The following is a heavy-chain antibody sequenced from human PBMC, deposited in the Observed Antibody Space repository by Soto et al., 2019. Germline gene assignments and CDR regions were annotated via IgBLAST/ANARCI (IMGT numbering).Heavy chain of an antibody. CDR3: ARANYYGSPGDFDY. V-gene: IGHV3-48*01. D-gene: IGHD3-10*01. CDR2: ISSSSSTI. J-gene: IGHJ4*02. Sequence: GGPLRVSCGASGFTFRGYSMHCVRKTPGKGLEWFSYISSSSSTIYYADSVKGRFTISRDNAKNSLYLQMNSLRAEDTAVYYCARANYYGSPGDFDYWGQGTLVTVSS. CDR1: GFTFRGYS.